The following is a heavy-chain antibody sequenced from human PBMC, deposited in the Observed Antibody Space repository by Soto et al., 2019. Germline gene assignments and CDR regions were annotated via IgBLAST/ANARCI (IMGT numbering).Heavy chain of an antibody. CDR1: GGSISSDASF. CDR2: ISYSGTT. CDR3: ARGGASSKWFDP. J-gene: IGHJ5*02. V-gene: IGHV4-31*02. Sequence: SETLSLTCTISGGSISSDASFWSWIRQLPGKGPEWIAFISYSGTTSYNPSLRSRVTISADTSKSQFSLNLSSVTAADTAVYYCARGGASSKWFDPWGQGILVTVSS. D-gene: IGHD2-15*01.